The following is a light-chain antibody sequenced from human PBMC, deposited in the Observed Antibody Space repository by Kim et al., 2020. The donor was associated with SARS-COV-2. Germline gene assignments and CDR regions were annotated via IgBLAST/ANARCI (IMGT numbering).Light chain of an antibody. CDR3: QQYNSWT. Sequence: LSASVGDRVTITCRASQSISNWLAWYQQKPGKAPKLLIYKASSLQSGVPSRFSGSGSGTEFTLTISSLQPDDFATYYCQQYNSWTFGQGTKVDIK. V-gene: IGKV1-5*03. CDR2: KAS. J-gene: IGKJ1*01. CDR1: QSISNW.